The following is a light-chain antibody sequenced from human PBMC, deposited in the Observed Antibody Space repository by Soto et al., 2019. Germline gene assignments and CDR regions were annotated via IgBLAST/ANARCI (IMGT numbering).Light chain of an antibody. CDR1: QSVSSSY. J-gene: IGKJ4*02. Sequence: EIVLTQSPGTLSLSPGERATLSCRASQSVSSSYLAWYQQKPGQAPRLLIYGASSRATGIPYRFSGSGSGTDFTLTLSRLEPEDFAVYYCQQYGSSPLLTFGGGTKVEIK. CDR2: GAS. CDR3: QQYGSSPLLT. V-gene: IGKV3-20*01.